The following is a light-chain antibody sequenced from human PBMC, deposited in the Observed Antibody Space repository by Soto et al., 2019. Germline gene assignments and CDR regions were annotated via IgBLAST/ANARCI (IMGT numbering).Light chain of an antibody. CDR3: QQTLSFPPT. J-gene: IGKJ1*01. CDR1: QSVSSD. Sequence: EKVMTQSPATLSVSPGERATLSCRASQSVSSDLAWYQQKPGQAPRLLIYGASTRATGIPARFSGSGSGTEFTLIISSLQPEDFATYYCQQTLSFPPTFGQGTKV. CDR2: GAS. V-gene: IGKV3-15*01.